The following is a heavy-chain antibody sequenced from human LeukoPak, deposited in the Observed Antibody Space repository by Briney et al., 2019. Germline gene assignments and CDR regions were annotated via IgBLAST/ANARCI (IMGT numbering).Heavy chain of an antibody. V-gene: IGHV3-21*01. Sequence: GGSLRFSCAASGFTFSSYAMHWVRQAPGKGLEWVSSISSSSSYIYYADSVKGRFTISRDNAKNSLYLQMNSLRAEDTAIYYCARDKTGTTGIDYWGQGTLVTVPS. CDR2: ISSSSSYI. CDR1: GFTFSSYA. CDR3: ARDKTGTTGIDY. D-gene: IGHD1-1*01. J-gene: IGHJ4*02.